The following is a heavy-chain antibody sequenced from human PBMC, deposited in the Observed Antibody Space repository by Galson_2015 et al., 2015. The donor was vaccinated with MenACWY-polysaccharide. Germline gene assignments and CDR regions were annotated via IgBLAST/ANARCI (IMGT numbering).Heavy chain of an antibody. CDR2: ISYDGSNK. D-gene: IGHD6-19*01. CDR1: GFTFSSYA. CDR3: ARVPSGGAVAGSNFIAS. V-gene: IGHV3-30-3*01. J-gene: IGHJ4*02. Sequence: SLRLSCAASGFTFSSYAVHWVRQAPGEGLEWVAVISYDGSNKYYADSVKGRFTISRDNSRNRLYLQMSSLRTEDTAVYYCARVPSGGAVAGSNFIASWGQGTLVTVSS.